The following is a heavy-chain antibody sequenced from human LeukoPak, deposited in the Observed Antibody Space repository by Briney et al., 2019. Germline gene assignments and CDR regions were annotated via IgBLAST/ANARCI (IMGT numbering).Heavy chain of an antibody. CDR1: GFTVSSNY. Sequence: PGGSLRLSCAASGFTVSSNYMSWVRQAPGKGLEWVSVIYSGGSTYYADSVKGRFTISRDNSKNTLYLQMNSLRAEDTAVYYCARVRAPLRAYGSGSYPDYWGQGTLVTASS. CDR2: IYSGGST. V-gene: IGHV3-66*02. CDR3: ARVRAPLRAYGSGSYPDY. D-gene: IGHD3-10*01. J-gene: IGHJ4*02.